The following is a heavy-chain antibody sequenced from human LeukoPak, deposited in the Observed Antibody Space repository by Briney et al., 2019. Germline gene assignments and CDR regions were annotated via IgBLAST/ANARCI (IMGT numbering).Heavy chain of an antibody. CDR2: IYHSGST. V-gene: IGHV4-38-2*01. CDR3: ARGPETLMGAFDI. CDR1: GYSISIGYY. J-gene: IGHJ3*02. D-gene: IGHD1-14*01. Sequence: PSETLSLTCAVSGYSISIGYYWGWIRQPPGKGLEWIGSIYHSGSTYYNPSLKSRVTISVDTSKNQFSLKLSSVTAADTAVYYCARGPETLMGAFDIWGQGTMVTVSS.